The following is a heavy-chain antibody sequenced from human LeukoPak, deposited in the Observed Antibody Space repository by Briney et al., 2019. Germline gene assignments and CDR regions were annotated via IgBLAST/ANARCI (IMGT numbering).Heavy chain of an antibody. V-gene: IGHV1-46*01. CDR3: ARSLTGEDDAFDI. D-gene: IGHD7-27*01. J-gene: IGHJ3*02. Sequence: GASVKVSCKASGYTFTSYYMHWVRQAPGQGLEWMGIINPSGGSTGYAQKFQGRVTMTRDTSTSTVYMELSSLRSEDTAVYYCARSLTGEDDAFDIWGQGTMVTVSS. CDR1: GYTFTSYY. CDR2: INPSGGST.